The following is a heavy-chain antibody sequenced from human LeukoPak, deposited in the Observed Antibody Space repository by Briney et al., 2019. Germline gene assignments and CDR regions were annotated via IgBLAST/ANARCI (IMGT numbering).Heavy chain of an antibody. D-gene: IGHD3-9*01. CDR3: ARDRDWAFDY. CDR2: ISGSGNPI. CDR1: GFTFDIYS. V-gene: IGHV3-48*01. Sequence: PGGSLRLSCAASGFTFDIYSMSWVRQAPGRGLEWVSYISGSGNPISYTDSVKGRFTISRDNAKNSLFLQMNSLRVEDTAVYYCARDRDWAFDYWGQGTLVTVSS. J-gene: IGHJ4*02.